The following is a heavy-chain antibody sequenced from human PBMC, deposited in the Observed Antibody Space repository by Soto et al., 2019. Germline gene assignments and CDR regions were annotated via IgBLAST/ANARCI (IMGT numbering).Heavy chain of an antibody. CDR1: GFTFGDHA. Sequence: GGSLRFSCIGSGFTFGDHAMRWFRQAPGKRLEWVGFIRSNAYGGTTEYAASVKGRFTISGDDSNSIAYLQMNSLKTEDTAVYYCQYQLLTYYYGMDVWGQGTTVTVSS. J-gene: IGHJ6*02. CDR3: QYQLLTYYYGMDV. D-gene: IGHD2-2*01. CDR2: IRSNAYGGTT. V-gene: IGHV3-49*03.